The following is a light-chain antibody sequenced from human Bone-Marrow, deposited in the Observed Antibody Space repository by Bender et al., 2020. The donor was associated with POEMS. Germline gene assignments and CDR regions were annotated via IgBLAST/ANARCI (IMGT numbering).Light chain of an antibody. CDR2: DVS. CDR1: ISDVAADNY. V-gene: IGLV2-14*01. CDR3: CSYIDNHKV. Sequence: QSALTQPASVSGSPGQSITISCIATISDVAADNYVSWYQQYPGKAPKLLIYDVSVRPSGISNRFSGSKSGNTASLTISGLRDEDEADYYCCSYIDNHKVFGGGTKLTVL. J-gene: IGLJ2*01.